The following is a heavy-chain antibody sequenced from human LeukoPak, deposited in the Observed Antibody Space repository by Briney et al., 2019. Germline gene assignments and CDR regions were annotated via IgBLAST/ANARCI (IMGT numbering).Heavy chain of an antibody. J-gene: IGHJ3*02. CDR2: ISAYNGNT. CDR1: GYTFTNYG. V-gene: IGHV1-18*01. Sequence: ASVKVSCKASGYTFTNYGISWVRQAPGQGLEWMGWISAYNGNTNSAQKLQGRVTMTTDTSTSTAYMELRSLRSDDTAVYYCAAEIHDYDAEEDECDDAFDIWGQGTMVTVSS. CDR3: AAEIHDYDAEEDECDDAFDI. D-gene: IGHD4-17*01.